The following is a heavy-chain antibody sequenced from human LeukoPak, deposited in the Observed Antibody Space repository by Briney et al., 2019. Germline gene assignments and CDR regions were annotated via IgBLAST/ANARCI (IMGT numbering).Heavy chain of an antibody. J-gene: IGHJ3*02. CDR1: GFNVRNNY. D-gene: IGHD7-27*01. Sequence: TGGSLRLSCAASGFNVRNNYMSWVRQAPGKGLEWVSVIHNGGDTYYTDSVKGRFTISRDNSKNTLYLQMNSLRAEDTAVYYCARDAGLGAFDIWGQGTMVSLSS. CDR3: ARDAGLGAFDI. V-gene: IGHV3-66*01. CDR2: IHNGGDT.